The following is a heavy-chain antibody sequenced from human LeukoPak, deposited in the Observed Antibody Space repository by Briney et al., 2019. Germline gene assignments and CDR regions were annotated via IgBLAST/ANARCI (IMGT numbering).Heavy chain of an antibody. CDR1: GGTFSNYT. CDR2: IIPTLGIA. V-gene: IGHV1-69*02. Sequence: GSSVKVSCKASGGTFSNYTISWVRQAPGQGLEGMGWIIPTLGIANYAQKFQGRVTITADKSTSTAYMELSSLRSEDTAVFYCARGHQPPYYGMDVWGQGTTVTVSS. CDR3: ARGHQPPYYGMDV. J-gene: IGHJ6*02.